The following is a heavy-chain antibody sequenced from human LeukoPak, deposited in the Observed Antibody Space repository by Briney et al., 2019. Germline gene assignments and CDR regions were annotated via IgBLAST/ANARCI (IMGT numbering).Heavy chain of an antibody. V-gene: IGHV3-30*03. CDR2: ISYDGSNK. CDR1: GFTFSSYG. J-gene: IGHJ4*02. CDR3: ARAGYYDILTGYHTPLFDY. D-gene: IGHD3-9*01. Sequence: GGSLRLSCAASGFTFSSYGMHWVRQAPGKGLEWVAVISYDGSNKYYADSVKGRFTISRDNSKNTLYLQMNSLRAEDTAVYYCARAGYYDILTGYHTPLFDYWGQGTLATVSS.